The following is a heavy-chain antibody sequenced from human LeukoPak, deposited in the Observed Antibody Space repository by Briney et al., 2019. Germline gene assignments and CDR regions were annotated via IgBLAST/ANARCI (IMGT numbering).Heavy chain of an antibody. V-gene: IGHV3-48*04. D-gene: IGHD3-22*01. J-gene: IGHJ4*02. CDR1: GFTFSSYA. Sequence: GGSLRLSCAASGFTFSSYAMSWVRQAPGKGLEWVSYISSSSSTIYYADSVKGRFTISRDNAKNSLYLQMNSLRAEDTAVYYCARAYYDSSGYPYFDYWGQGTLVTVSS. CDR3: ARAYYDSSGYPYFDY. CDR2: ISSSSSTI.